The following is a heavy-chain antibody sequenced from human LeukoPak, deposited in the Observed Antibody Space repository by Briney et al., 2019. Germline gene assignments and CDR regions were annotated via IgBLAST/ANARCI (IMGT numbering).Heavy chain of an antibody. D-gene: IGHD3-22*01. CDR2: FDPEDGET. V-gene: IGHV1-24*01. CDR1: GYTLTELS. Sequence: EASVKVSCKVSGYTLTELSMHWVRQAPGKGLEWMGGFDPEDGETIYAQKFQGRVTMTEDTSTDTAYMELSSLGSEDTAVYYCATGIRGYYDSSGYSFWGQGTLVTVSS. CDR3: ATGIRGYYDSSGYSF. J-gene: IGHJ4*02.